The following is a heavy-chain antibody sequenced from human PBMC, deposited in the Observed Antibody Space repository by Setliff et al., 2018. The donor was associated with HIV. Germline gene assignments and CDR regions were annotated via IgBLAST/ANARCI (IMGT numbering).Heavy chain of an antibody. CDR2: IYYIGRST. CDR1: GGSISSTSYY. J-gene: IGHJ6*03. Sequence: SETLTLTCTVSGGSISSTSYYWGWIRQPPGKGLEWIGAIYYIGRSTDYNASLKSRVTISVDTSKNQFSLKLSSVTAADTAVYYCASYGYCTNGVCYGSDYNYYMDVWGKGTTVTVSS. CDR3: ASYGYCTNGVCYGSDYNYYMDV. V-gene: IGHV4-39*01. D-gene: IGHD2-8*01.